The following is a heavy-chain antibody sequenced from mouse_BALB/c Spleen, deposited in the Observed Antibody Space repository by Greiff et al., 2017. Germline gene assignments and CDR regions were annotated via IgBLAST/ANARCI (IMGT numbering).Heavy chain of an antibody. CDR2: ISYSGST. CDR1: GYSITSDYA. Sequence: DVKFVESGPGLVKPSQSLSLTCTVTGYSITSDYAWNWIRQFPGNKLEWMGYISYSGSTSYNPSLKSRISITRDTSKNQFFLQLNSVTTEDTATYYCARGSRGFAYWGQGTLVTVSA. J-gene: IGHJ3*01. V-gene: IGHV3-2*02. CDR3: ARGSRGFAY.